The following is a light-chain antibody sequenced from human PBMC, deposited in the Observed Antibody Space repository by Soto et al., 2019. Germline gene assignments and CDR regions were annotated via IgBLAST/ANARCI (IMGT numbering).Light chain of an antibody. CDR1: SGHSSYA. V-gene: IGLV4-69*01. CDR2: LNNDGSH. Sequence: QPVLTQSPSASASLGASVKLTCTLSSGHSSYAIAWHQKQPGKGPRYLMDLNNDGSHTKGDGIPERFSGSSSGAERYLIISSLQSEDEADYYCQTWGTGFQVFGGGTKVTVL. J-gene: IGLJ2*01. CDR3: QTWGTGFQV.